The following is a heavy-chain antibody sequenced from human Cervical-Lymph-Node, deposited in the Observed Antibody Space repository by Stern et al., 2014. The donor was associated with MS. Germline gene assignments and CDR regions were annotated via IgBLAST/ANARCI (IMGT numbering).Heavy chain of an antibody. CDR2: IKPEHSIA. CDR1: GYSFASYW. J-gene: IGHJ4*02. Sequence: EVQLVESGAEVKKPGESLKISCKGSGYSFASYWIAWVRQMPGKGLEGMGIIKPEHSIARSSPSFQGRVTISADKPISPASLQWSSLKASDAAMYYCARGTKPAREWGQGTLVTVSS. CDR3: ARGTKPARE. D-gene: IGHD1-26*01. V-gene: IGHV5-51*04.